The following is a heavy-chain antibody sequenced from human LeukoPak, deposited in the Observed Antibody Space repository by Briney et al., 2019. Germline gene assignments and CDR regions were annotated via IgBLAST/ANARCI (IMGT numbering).Heavy chain of an antibody. CDR1: GGSFSGYY. J-gene: IGHJ4*02. CDR3: ARSQAYGIFDY. V-gene: IGHV4-34*01. Sequence: SETLSLTCAVYGGSFSGYYWSWIRQPPGKGLEWIGEINHSGSTNYNPSLKSRVTISVDTSKNQLSLKLSSVTAADTAVYYCARSQAYGIFDYWGQGTLVTVSS. CDR2: INHSGST. D-gene: IGHD4-17*01.